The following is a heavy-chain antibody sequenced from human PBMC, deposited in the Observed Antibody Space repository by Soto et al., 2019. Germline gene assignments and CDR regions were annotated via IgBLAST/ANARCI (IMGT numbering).Heavy chain of an antibody. D-gene: IGHD1-26*01. J-gene: IGHJ4*02. Sequence: SETLSLTCAVSGYSISSSNWWGWIRQPPGKGLEWIGYIYYSGTTYYNTTHKSRITMSVDTSKKQFTLKQTYVTDVDTAVYYCARREIQGPIDYWGQGTLVTVSS. CDR2: IYYSGTT. CDR3: ARREIQGPIDY. CDR1: GYSISSSNW. V-gene: IGHV4-28*01.